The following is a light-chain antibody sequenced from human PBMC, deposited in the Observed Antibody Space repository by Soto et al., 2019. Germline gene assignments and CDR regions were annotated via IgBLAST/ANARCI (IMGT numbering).Light chain of an antibody. J-gene: IGKJ2*01. Sequence: AIQMTQSPSSLSASVGDRVTITCRASQGVGNDLGWYQHKPGKAPKLLIYSVSYLHTGVPSRFSGSGSDTDFTLTISSLQPEDFATYYCLQDYNSPYTFGQGTKLEIK. CDR3: LQDYNSPYT. CDR1: QGVGND. CDR2: SVS. V-gene: IGKV1-6*01.